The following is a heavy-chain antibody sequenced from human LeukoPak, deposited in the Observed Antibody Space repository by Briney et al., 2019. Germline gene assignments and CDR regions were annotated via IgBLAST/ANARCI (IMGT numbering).Heavy chain of an antibody. CDR3: AKDRTPYSRSGGYYLGAFDI. Sequence: GGSLRLSCAASGLTFSNYAMTWVRLAPGKGLEWVSSLSGSGGATWYAGSVKGRFTISRDNSKNTLYLRMNSVRAEDTAVYYCAKDRTPYSRSGGYYLGAFDIWGHGTLVTVSS. CDR1: GLTFSNYA. V-gene: IGHV3-23*01. J-gene: IGHJ3*02. D-gene: IGHD3-10*01. CDR2: LSGSGGAT.